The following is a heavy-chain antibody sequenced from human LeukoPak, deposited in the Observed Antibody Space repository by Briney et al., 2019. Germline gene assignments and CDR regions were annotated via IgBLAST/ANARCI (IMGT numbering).Heavy chain of an antibody. J-gene: IGHJ4*02. D-gene: IGHD3-10*01. V-gene: IGHV3-7*05. CDR1: EFTLSNYY. CDR2: IKQDGSEK. Sequence: GGSLRLSCAASEFTLSNYYMTWVRQAPGKGLEWVANIKQDGSEKFYADSVKGRFTISRDNAKNSLFLQMNSLRAEDTAVYYCARDAYYGSGFDYWGQGTLITVSS. CDR3: ARDAYYGSGFDY.